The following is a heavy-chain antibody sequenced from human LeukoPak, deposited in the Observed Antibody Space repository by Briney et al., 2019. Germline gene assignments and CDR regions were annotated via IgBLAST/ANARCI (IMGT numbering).Heavy chain of an antibody. CDR1: GFTYSSYA. J-gene: IGHJ4*02. D-gene: IGHD5-12*01. V-gene: IGHV3-30*04. Sequence: GVSLRLSCAASGFTYSSYAIPWVPQSPDKALEGVAVISYDGSNKYYADSVKGRFPISRDNSKNTLYLQMNSLRAEDTAVYYCARESSVAPFDYWGQGTLVTVSS. CDR3: ARESSVAPFDY. CDR2: ISYDGSNK.